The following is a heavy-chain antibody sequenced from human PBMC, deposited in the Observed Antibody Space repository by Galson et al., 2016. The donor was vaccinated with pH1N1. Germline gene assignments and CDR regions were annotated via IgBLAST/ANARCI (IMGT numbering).Heavy chain of an antibody. CDR2: RRYDGSDK. J-gene: IGHJ4*02. Sequence: SLRLSCAASGFTFSNYDMHWVRQAPGKGLEWVAFRRYDGSDKYYADSVKGRFTISRDNSKNTLYLQMNSLKVEDTAVYYCAKFWQELPDGLDYWGQGTLVTVSS. CDR3: AKFWQELPDGLDY. CDR1: GFTFSNYD. D-gene: IGHD6-13*01. V-gene: IGHV3-30*02.